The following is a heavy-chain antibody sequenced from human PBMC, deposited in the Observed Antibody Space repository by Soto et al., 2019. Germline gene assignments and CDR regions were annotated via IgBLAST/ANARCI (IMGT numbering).Heavy chain of an antibody. V-gene: IGHV1-2*02. CDR3: ASLRYAFTYYLYY. D-gene: IGHD3-16*01. CDR1: GYTFTDYY. CDR2: INPNSGAT. Sequence: ASVKGSCKSSGYTFTDYYLHWVRQAPGQGLEYIGWINPNSGATNYAQKFQGRVTMTRGTSISTVYMELSRLRSDDTAVYYCASLRYAFTYYLYYWGQGALVTVSS. J-gene: IGHJ4*02.